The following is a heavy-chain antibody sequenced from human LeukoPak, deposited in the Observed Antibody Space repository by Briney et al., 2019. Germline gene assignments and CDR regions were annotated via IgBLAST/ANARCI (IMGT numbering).Heavy chain of an antibody. V-gene: IGHV3-23*01. J-gene: IGHJ4*02. CDR1: GFTSSAYS. CDR3: ARLHGPYEQWLPFDY. D-gene: IGHD5-18*01. CDR2: ISGSGENI. Sequence: GGSLRLSCAASGFTSSAYSMTWVRQAPGKGPEWVSTISGSGENIYFADSMKGRFTISRDNSKNSLSLQLNSLRAEDTAIYYCARLHGPYEQWLPFDYWGQGALVTVSS.